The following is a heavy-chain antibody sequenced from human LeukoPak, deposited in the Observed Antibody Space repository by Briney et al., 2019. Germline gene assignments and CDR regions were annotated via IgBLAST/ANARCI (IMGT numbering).Heavy chain of an antibody. CDR2: IYYTGSS. CDR1: GGSISYSSYY. J-gene: IGHJ4*02. CDR3: ARDCSGGSCFSGPFEY. V-gene: IGHV4-39*02. D-gene: IGHD2-15*01. Sequence: SQTLSLTCTVSGGSISYSSYYWGWIRQPPGKGLEWIASIYYTGSSYYNPSLKSRVTISVDTSKNQFSLKLRSVTAADTAVYYCARDCSGGSCFSGPFEYWGQGTLVTVSS.